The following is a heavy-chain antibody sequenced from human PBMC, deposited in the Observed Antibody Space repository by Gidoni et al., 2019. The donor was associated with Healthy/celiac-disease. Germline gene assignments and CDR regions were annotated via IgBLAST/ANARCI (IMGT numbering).Heavy chain of an antibody. J-gene: IGHJ5*02. V-gene: IGHV1-2*02. CDR2: INPNSGGT. CDR1: GYTFTGYY. Sequence: QVQLVQSGAEVKKHGASVKVSCKASGYTFTGYYMHWVRQAHGQGLEWMGWINPNSGGTNYAQKFQGRVTMTRDTSISTAYMELSRLRSDDTAVYYCARDFGRYCSGGSCYNWFDPWGQGTLVTVSS. CDR3: ARDFGRYCSGGSCYNWFDP. D-gene: IGHD2-15*01.